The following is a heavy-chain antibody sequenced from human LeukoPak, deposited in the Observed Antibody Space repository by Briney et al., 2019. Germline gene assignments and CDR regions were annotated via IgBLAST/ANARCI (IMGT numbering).Heavy chain of an antibody. V-gene: IGHV1-2*02. CDR3: ASGSYFDY. CDR2: IHPKSGDT. CDR1: GYTFTDHY. Sequence: ASVKVSCKTSGYTFTDHYFHWLRQAPGQGLEWMGWIHPKSGDTNYAERFQGRVSLTRDTSISTAYMELSSLRSDDTAVYYCASGSYFDYWGQGTLVTVSS. J-gene: IGHJ4*02. D-gene: IGHD1-26*01.